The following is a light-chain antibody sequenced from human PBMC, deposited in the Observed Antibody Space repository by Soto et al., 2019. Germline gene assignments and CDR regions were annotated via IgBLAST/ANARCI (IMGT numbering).Light chain of an antibody. CDR3: QQFDNSQWT. CDR2: HAS. J-gene: IGKJ1*01. V-gene: IGKV3-20*01. CDR1: QSVHSRY. Sequence: LVLTHSPCTLSLSPVERATLSCLSSQSVHSRYLSWYQQKVGQAPRLLIYHASNRATGIPDRFSGSGSGTDFTLTISRLEPEDFAVYYCQQFDNSQWTFGQGTKVDIK.